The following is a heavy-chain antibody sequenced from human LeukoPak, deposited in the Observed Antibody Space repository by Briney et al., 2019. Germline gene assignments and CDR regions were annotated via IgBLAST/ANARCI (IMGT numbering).Heavy chain of an antibody. J-gene: IGHJ3*02. CDR2: IYHSGST. CDR1: GYSISSGYY. Sequence: PSETLSLTCTVSGYSISSGYYWGWIRQPPGKGLEWIGSIYHSGSTYYNPSLKSRVTISVDTSKNQFSLKLRSVTAADTAVYYCARDRGYYYDSSGYYTSAFDIWGQGTMVTVSS. D-gene: IGHD3-22*01. V-gene: IGHV4-38-2*02. CDR3: ARDRGYYYDSSGYYTSAFDI.